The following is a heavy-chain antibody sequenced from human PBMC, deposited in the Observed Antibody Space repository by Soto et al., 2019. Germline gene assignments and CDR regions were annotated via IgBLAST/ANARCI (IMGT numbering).Heavy chain of an antibody. Sequence: QLQLQESGPGLVKPSETLSLTCTVSGGSISSSSYYWGWIRQPPGKGLEWIGSIYYSGSTYYNPSTKSRVTISVDTSKNQFSLKLSSVTAADTAVYYCPRPYSGSYSYFDYWGQGTLVTVSS. V-gene: IGHV4-39*01. CDR3: PRPYSGSYSYFDY. CDR2: IYYSGST. J-gene: IGHJ4*02. CDR1: GGSISSSSYY. D-gene: IGHD1-26*01.